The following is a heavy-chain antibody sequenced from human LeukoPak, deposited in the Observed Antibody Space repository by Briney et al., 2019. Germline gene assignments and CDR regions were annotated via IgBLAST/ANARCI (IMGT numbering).Heavy chain of an antibody. D-gene: IGHD3-10*01. CDR2: IYPGDSDT. CDR3: ASYGSGSYMGRNWXDP. V-gene: IGHV5-51*01. CDR1: GYSFTSYW. Sequence: GESLKISCKGSGYSFTSYWIGWVRQIPGKGLEWMGIIYPGDSDTRYSPSFQGQVTISADKSISTAYLQWSSLKASDTAMYYCASYGSGSYMGRNWXDPWXXXTXXTVSX. J-gene: IGHJ5*02.